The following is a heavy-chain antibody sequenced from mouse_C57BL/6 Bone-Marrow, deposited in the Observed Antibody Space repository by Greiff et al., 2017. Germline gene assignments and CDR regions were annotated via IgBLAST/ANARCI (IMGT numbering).Heavy chain of an antibody. CDR3: ARSGIDYFDY. CDR2: IDPNSGGT. Sequence: QVQLKQPGAELVKPGASVKLSCKASGYTFTSYWMHWVKQRPGRGLEWIGRIDPNSGGTKYNEKFKSKATLTVDKPSSTAYMQLSSLISEDSAVYYCARSGIDYFDYWGQGTTLTVSS. J-gene: IGHJ2*01. CDR1: GYTFTSYW. V-gene: IGHV1-72*01.